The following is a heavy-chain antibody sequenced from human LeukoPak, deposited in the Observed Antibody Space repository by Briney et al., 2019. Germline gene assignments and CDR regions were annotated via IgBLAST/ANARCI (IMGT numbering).Heavy chain of an antibody. V-gene: IGHV1-18*01. CDR1: GYTFTSYG. CDR3: ARDVKYCSSTSCYAGVWFDP. D-gene: IGHD2-2*01. J-gene: IGHJ5*02. CDR2: ISAYNGNT. Sequence: ASVKVSCKASGYTFTSYGISWVRQAPGQGLEWMGWISAYNGNTNYAQKLQGRVTMTTDTSTSTAYMELRSLRSDDTAVYYCARDVKYCSSTSCYAGVWFDPWGQGTLVTVSS.